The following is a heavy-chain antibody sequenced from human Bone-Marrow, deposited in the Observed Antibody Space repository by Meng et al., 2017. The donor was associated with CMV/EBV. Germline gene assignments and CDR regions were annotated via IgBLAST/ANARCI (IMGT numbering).Heavy chain of an antibody. CDR3: ARDRLRNFDY. V-gene: IGHV3-48*04. CDR1: GFISSDYN. J-gene: IGHJ4*02. CDR2: ISRSGTNT. Sequence: GGSLRLSCAASGFISSDYNMNWVRQAPGKGLEWIAYISRSGTNTFYSDSVRGRLTISRDNAKNSLFLQTDSLRAEGTAVYYCARDRLRNFDYWGQGSLVTVSS. D-gene: IGHD1-14*01.